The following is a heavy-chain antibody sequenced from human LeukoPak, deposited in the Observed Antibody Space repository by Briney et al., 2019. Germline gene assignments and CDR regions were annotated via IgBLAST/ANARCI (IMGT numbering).Heavy chain of an antibody. V-gene: IGHV3-7*01. D-gene: IGHD3-16*02. Sequence: GGSLRLSCAASGSTFSSYWMSWVRQAPGKGLEWVANIKQDGSEKYYVDSVKGRFTISRDNAKNSLYLQMNSLRAEDTAVYYCASETYDYVWGSYRSNYFDYWGQGTLVTVSS. J-gene: IGHJ4*02. CDR2: IKQDGSEK. CDR1: GSTFSSYW. CDR3: ASETYDYVWGSYRSNYFDY.